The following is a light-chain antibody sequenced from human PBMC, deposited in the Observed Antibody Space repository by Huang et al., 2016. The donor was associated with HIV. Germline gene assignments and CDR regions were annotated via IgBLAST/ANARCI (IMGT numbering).Light chain of an antibody. J-gene: IGKJ1*01. Sequence: EIVLTQSPGTLSLSPGERATLSCRASQSVSSGYLAWYQKRPGQAHRRLIFGVSTRATGIPDRVSGSGSGTDFTLTISRLEPEDFAVYYCQQYDSSPGTFGQGTKVEIK. CDR2: GVS. CDR1: QSVSSGY. CDR3: QQYDSSPGT. V-gene: IGKV3-20*01.